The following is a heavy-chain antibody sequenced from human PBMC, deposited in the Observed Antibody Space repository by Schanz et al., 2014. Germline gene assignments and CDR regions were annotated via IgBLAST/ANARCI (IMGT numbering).Heavy chain of an antibody. J-gene: IGHJ3*02. CDR3: TRGGYSYALSAFDI. D-gene: IGHD5-18*01. Sequence: QVQLVQSGAEVKKPGSSVKVSCKASGGTFSTYTISWVRQAPGQGLEWMGRISAYNGHTDYAQKLQGRVTLTTDTSTGTAYMELRSLRSDDTALYYCTRGGYSYALSAFDIWGQGTMVTVSS. CDR1: GGTFSTYT. CDR2: ISAYNGHT. V-gene: IGHV1-18*01.